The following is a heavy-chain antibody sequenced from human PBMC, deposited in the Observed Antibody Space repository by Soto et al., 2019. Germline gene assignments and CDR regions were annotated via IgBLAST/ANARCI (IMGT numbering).Heavy chain of an antibody. Sequence: QVQLVQSGAEVKKPGASVKVSCKASGYTFTSYDINWVRQATGQGLEWMGWMNPNSGNTGYAQKFQGRVTMTRNTSISTAYMELSSLRSEDTAVYYCARAEQIQPWFSYSYGMDVWGQGTTVTVSS. CDR3: ARAEQIQPWFSYSYGMDV. V-gene: IGHV1-8*01. J-gene: IGHJ6*02. CDR2: MNPNSGNT. D-gene: IGHD5-18*01. CDR1: GYTFTSYD.